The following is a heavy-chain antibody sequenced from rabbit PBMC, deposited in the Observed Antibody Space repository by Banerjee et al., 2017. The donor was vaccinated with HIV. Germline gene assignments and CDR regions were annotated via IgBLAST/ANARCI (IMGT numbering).Heavy chain of an antibody. CDR2: IYAGDGST. Sequence: QEQLVESGGGLVQPGGSLTLSCKASGYTLSSSHSMSWVRQAPGKGPEWIACIYAGDGSTDYASWVNGRFSISRENTQNTLYLQLNSLTAADTATYFCARGIYGGNGHFNLWGQGTLVTVS. D-gene: IGHD4-2*01. CDR3: ARGIYGGNGHFNL. J-gene: IGHJ4*01. V-gene: IGHV1S47*01. CDR1: GYTLSSSHS.